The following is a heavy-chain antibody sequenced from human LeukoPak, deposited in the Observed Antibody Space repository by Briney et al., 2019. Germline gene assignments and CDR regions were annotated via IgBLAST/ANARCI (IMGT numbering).Heavy chain of an antibody. V-gene: IGHV3-21*03. CDR2: SSSSSSYI. Sequence: GGSLTLSCAVSGFTFSSYSMNWVRHAPGKGLEWVSSSSSSSSYIYYADSMKGRFTISSDNANNSLYLQMNSLRAEDTAVYYCARALPSPLYSGSYADAFDIWGQGAMVTVSS. CDR1: GFTFSSYS. D-gene: IGHD1-26*01. J-gene: IGHJ3*02. CDR3: ARALPSPLYSGSYADAFDI.